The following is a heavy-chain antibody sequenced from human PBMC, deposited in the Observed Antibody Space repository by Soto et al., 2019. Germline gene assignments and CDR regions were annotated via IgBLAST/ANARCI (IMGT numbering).Heavy chain of an antibody. V-gene: IGHV3-23*01. Sequence: EVQLLESGGGLVQPGGSLRLSCAASEFTFSSYAMSWVRQAPGKGLEWVSAISGSGGTTYYADSVKGRFTFSRDNSKNTLYLQMNSLRAEDTAVYYCAKTANGWFSAFDTWGQGTMVTVSS. CDR1: EFTFSSYA. CDR2: ISGSGGTT. D-gene: IGHD6-19*01. CDR3: AKTANGWFSAFDT. J-gene: IGHJ3*02.